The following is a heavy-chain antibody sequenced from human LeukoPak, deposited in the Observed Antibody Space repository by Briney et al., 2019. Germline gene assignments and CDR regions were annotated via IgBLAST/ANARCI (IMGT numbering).Heavy chain of an antibody. Sequence: SVKVSCKASGGTFSSYAISWVRQAPGQGLEWMGGIIPIFGTANYAQKFQGRVTITTDESTSTAYMELSSLRSEDTAVYYCASGTAPLGWFDPWGQGTLVTVPS. CDR2: IIPIFGTA. CDR1: GGTFSSYA. CDR3: ASGTAPLGWFDP. J-gene: IGHJ5*02. V-gene: IGHV1-69*05.